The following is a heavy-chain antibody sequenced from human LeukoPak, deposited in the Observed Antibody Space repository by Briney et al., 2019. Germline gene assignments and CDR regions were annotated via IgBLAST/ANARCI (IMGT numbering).Heavy chain of an antibody. D-gene: IGHD6-13*01. J-gene: IGHJ6*02. Sequence: SETLSLTCAVYGGSFSGYYWSWIRQPPGKGLGWIGEINHSGSTNYNPSLKSRVTISVDTSKNQFSLKLSSVTAADTAVYYCARGAYDVWQQLSHWGYYYYGMDVWGQGTTVTVSS. CDR2: INHSGST. V-gene: IGHV4-34*01. CDR3: ARGAYDVWQQLSHWGYYYYGMDV. CDR1: GGSFSGYY.